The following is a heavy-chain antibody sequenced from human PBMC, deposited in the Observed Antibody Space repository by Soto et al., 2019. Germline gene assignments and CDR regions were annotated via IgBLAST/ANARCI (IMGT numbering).Heavy chain of an antibody. CDR1: GFTFSSYW. Sequence: EVQLVESGGGLVQPGGSLRLSCAASGFTFSSYWMHWVRQAPGKGLVWVSRINSDGSSTSYADSVKGRFTISRDNAKNTLYLQMNSLRAADTAVYYCASFDSSSWYVDYWGQGTLVTVSS. V-gene: IGHV3-74*01. J-gene: IGHJ4*02. D-gene: IGHD6-13*01. CDR2: INSDGSST. CDR3: ASFDSSSWYVDY.